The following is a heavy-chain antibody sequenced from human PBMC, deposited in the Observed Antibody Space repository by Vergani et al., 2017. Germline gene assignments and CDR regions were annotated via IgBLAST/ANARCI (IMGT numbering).Heavy chain of an antibody. D-gene: IGHD5-12*01. Sequence: EVQLVESGGGLIHPGGSLRLSCEGSGFSFSGYWMHWVRQSPEKGVVWVSRIKSDGSITNYADSVKGRFTMSRDNAKNTLYLEMNSLRGDDTAIYYCVRARCSGPCFMSNWFDSWGQGTLVTVSS. CDR2: IKSDGSIT. CDR3: VRARCSGPCFMSNWFDS. J-gene: IGHJ5*01. V-gene: IGHV3-74*01. CDR1: GFSFSGYW.